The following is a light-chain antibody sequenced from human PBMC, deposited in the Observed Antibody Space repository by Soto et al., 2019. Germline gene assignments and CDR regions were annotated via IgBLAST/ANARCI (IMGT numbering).Light chain of an antibody. CDR1: SSDIGGYNY. CDR3: SSYTSSSTVV. V-gene: IGLV2-14*01. Sequence: QSALTQPASVSGSPGQSITISCTGTSSDIGGYNYVSWYQQHPGKATKLMIYEVVNRPSGLSYRFSGSKSGNTASLTISGLQAEDEADYYCSSYTSSSTVVFGGGTQLTVL. J-gene: IGLJ2*01. CDR2: EVV.